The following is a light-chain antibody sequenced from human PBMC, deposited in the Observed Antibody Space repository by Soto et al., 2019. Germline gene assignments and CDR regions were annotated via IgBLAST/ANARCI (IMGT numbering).Light chain of an antibody. V-gene: IGLV2-8*01. J-gene: IGLJ1*01. Sequence: QSVLTQPPSASGSPGQSVTISCTGTSGDVGTYNYVSWYQQHPGKAPKLIIYEVTKRPSGVPDRFSGSKSGNTASLTVSGLQAEAEADYYCSSFGATNNVFGTGTNLTVL. CDR2: EVT. CDR3: SSFGATNNV. CDR1: SGDVGTYNY.